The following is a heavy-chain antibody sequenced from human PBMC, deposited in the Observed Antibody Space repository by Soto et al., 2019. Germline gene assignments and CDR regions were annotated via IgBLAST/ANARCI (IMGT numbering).Heavy chain of an antibody. Sequence: PGVSLRLSCAASGFTFSSYAMKWVRQAPGKGLEWVSLIGESGTPTYYADSVKGRFTISRDNSGNTLFLEMYSLRAEDTAVYYCARYIPGVRYYGMDVWGQGTTVPVSS. CDR1: GFTFSSYA. D-gene: IGHD2-2*01. J-gene: IGHJ6*02. CDR3: ARYIPGVRYYGMDV. CDR2: IGESGTPT. V-gene: IGHV3-23*01.